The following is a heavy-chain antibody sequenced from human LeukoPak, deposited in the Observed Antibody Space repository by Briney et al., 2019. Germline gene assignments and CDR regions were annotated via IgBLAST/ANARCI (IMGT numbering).Heavy chain of an antibody. V-gene: IGHV4-4*07. Sequence: SETLSLTCTVSGGSISTHYWSWIRQPVGKGLEWIGRISTTGSTNYNPSLKGRVTMSVDTSKNQFSLKLSSVTAADTAVYYCAREVEMATQFDFWGQGTLVTVSS. J-gene: IGHJ4*02. CDR1: GGSISTHY. CDR3: AREVEMATQFDF. CDR2: ISTTGST. D-gene: IGHD5-24*01.